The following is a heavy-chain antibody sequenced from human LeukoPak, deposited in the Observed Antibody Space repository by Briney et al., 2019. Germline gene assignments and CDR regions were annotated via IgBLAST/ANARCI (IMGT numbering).Heavy chain of an antibody. CDR1: GFTFSSYN. CDR3: ANRIAADYYYMDV. D-gene: IGHD6-13*01. V-gene: IGHV3-21*04. Sequence: GGSLRLSCAASGFTFSSYNMNWVRQAPGKGLEWVSSISSSSSYIYYADSVKGRFTISRDNTKNSLYLQMNSLRAEDTAVYYCANRIAADYYYMDVWGKGTTVTISS. CDR2: ISSSSSYI. J-gene: IGHJ6*03.